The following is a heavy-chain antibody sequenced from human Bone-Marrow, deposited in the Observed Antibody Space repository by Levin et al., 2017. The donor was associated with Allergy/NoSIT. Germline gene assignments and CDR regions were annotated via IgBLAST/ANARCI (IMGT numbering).Heavy chain of an antibody. CDR3: AKFPGADLYNPSGYRGGYYFAH. V-gene: IGHV3-9*01. J-gene: IGHJ4*02. D-gene: IGHD3-3*01. CDR2: INWNGHSI. Sequence: SLKISCAGSGFMFDDYAMHWVRQVPGKGLEWVSGINWNGHSIGYADSVKGRFTISRDNDKKSLYLQINSLRIEDTALYFCAKFPGADLYNPSGYRGGYYFAHWGRGTLVTVSS. CDR1: GFMFDDYA.